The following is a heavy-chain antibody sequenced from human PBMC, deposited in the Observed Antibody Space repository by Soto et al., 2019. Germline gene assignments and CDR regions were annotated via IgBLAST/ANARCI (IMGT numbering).Heavy chain of an antibody. CDR3: ARTLTTSYGVDY. Sequence: GGSLRLSCAASGFTFSSYAMSWVRQAPGKGLEWVSAISGSGGSTYYADSVKGRFTISRDNAKNSLYLQMNSLRAEDTAVYYCARTLTTSYGVDYWGQGALVTVSS. CDR1: GFTFSSYA. J-gene: IGHJ4*02. CDR2: ISGSGGST. D-gene: IGHD3-9*01. V-gene: IGHV3-23*01.